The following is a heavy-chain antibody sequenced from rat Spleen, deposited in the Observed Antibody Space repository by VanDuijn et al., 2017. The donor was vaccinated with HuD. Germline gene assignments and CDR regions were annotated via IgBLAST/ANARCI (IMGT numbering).Heavy chain of an antibody. Sequence: EVQLVESGGGLVQPGSPLKLSCAASGFTFSSNWLNWIRQAPGKGLEWVATITNAAGKVYYPDSVKGRFTISRDTAQNILYLQMNSPRSEDTATYYCTTLLDWGQGVMVTVSS. CDR3: TTLLD. V-gene: IGHV5-31*01. CDR2: ITNAAGKV. CDR1: GFTFSSNW. D-gene: IGHD4-6*01. J-gene: IGHJ2*01.